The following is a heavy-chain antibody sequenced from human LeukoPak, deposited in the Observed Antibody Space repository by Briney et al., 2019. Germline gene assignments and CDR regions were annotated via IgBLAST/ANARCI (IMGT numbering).Heavy chain of an antibody. Sequence: GGSLRLSCAASGFTFSSYSMNWVRQAPGKGLEWVSSISSSSSYIYYADSVKGLFTISRDNATNSLYLQMNSLRAEDTAVYYCARAYYDFWSGYVDYWGQGTLVTVSS. D-gene: IGHD3-3*01. CDR3: ARAYYDFWSGYVDY. CDR2: ISSSSSYI. CDR1: GFTFSSYS. V-gene: IGHV3-21*01. J-gene: IGHJ4*02.